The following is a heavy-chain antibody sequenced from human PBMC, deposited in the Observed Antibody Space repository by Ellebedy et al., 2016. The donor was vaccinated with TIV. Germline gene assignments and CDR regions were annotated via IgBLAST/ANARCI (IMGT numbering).Heavy chain of an antibody. D-gene: IGHD1-14*01. CDR3: ASDPVGNPGAFAI. CDR2: IAWNGDAT. Sequence: GESLKISCADSGFTFADYGMSWVRQTPGKGLEWVSGIAWNGDATGYAASVKGRFTISRDNAKNSLYLQMNSLRAEDTALYHCASDPVGNPGAFAIWGQGTMVIVS. V-gene: IGHV3-20*01. CDR1: GFTFADYG. J-gene: IGHJ3*02.